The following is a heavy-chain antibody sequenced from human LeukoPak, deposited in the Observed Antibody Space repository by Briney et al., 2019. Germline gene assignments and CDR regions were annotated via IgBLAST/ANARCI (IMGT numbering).Heavy chain of an antibody. D-gene: IGHD3-22*01. V-gene: IGHV4-30-4*01. CDR2: KYYSGST. J-gene: IGHJ5*02. CDR3: ARPYYYDSRIDP. CDR1: GGSISSGDYY. Sequence: PSETLSLTCTVSGGSISSGDYYWSWIRQPPGKGLEWIAYKYYSGSTYYNPSLKSRVTMSAYTSKNQLSLKLSSMTAADTAVYYCARPYYYDSRIDPWGQGILVTVSS.